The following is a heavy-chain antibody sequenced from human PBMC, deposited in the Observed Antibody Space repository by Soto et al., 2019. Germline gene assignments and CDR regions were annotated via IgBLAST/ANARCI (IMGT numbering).Heavy chain of an antibody. V-gene: IGHV1-3*01. CDR3: ARAAAHPDY. CDR2: MKADNGNT. J-gene: IGHJ4*02. CDR1: GYTFTSYA. D-gene: IGHD6-13*01. Sequence: QVQLVQSGAEVKKPGASVKVSCKASGYTFTSYAMYWVRQAPGQRLEWMGWMKADNGNTKYSQKFQGRVTITRDTSASTAYMELSSLTSEDTAVYYCARAAAHPDYWGQGTLVTVSS.